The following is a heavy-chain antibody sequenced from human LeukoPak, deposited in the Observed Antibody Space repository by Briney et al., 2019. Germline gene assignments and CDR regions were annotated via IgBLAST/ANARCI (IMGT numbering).Heavy chain of an antibody. CDR2: ICPDGTVT. CDR3: VRDFRSADY. V-gene: IGHV3-74*01. Sequence: GGSLRLSCAASGFTFSTYCMHWVRQATGKGPMWVSRICPDGTVTNYADSVKARFIISRDNARNTVYLQMNSLRVEDTAVYYCVRDFRSADYWGQGTLVTVSS. CDR1: GFTFSTYC. J-gene: IGHJ4*02.